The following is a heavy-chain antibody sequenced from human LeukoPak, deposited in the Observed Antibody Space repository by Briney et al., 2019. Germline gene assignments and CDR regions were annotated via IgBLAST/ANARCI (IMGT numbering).Heavy chain of an antibody. CDR2: IYSGGST. V-gene: IGHV3-53*01. CDR1: GLTVSKNF. Sequence: GGSLRLSCAASGLTVSKNFMSWVRQAPGKGLESVSVIYSGGSTYYADSVRGRFTISRDNSKNTLYLQMNSLRVEDTAVYYCARVGGHWGQGTLVTVSS. D-gene: IGHD3-10*01. CDR3: ARVGGH. J-gene: IGHJ4*02.